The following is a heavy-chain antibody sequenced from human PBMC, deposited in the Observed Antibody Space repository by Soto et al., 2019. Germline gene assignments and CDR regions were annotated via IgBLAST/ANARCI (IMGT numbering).Heavy chain of an antibody. CDR3: AREGGSSGWNDAFDI. J-gene: IGHJ3*02. Sequence: SETLSLTCTVSGGSISSYYWSWIRQPPGKGLEWIGYIYYSGSTNYNPSLKSRVTISVDTSKNQFSLKLSSVTAADTAGYYCAREGGSSGWNDAFDIWGQGTMVTVSS. CDR2: IYYSGST. D-gene: IGHD6-19*01. CDR1: GGSISSYY. V-gene: IGHV4-59*01.